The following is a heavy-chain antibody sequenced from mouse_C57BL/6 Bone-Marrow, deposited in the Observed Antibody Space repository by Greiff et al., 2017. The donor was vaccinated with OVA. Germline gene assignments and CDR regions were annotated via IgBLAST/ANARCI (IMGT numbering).Heavy chain of an antibody. V-gene: IGHV2-2*01. D-gene: IGHD2-1*01. CDR2: IWSGGST. CDR1: GFSLTSYG. Sequence: VQLQQSGPGLVQPSQCLSITCTASGFSLTSYGVHWVRQSPGKGLEWLGVIWSGGSTDYNAAFISRLSISKDNSKSQVFFKMNSLQADDTAIYYCARKQYYYGNYLAWFAYWGQGTLVTVSA. CDR3: ARKQYYYGNYLAWFAY. J-gene: IGHJ3*01.